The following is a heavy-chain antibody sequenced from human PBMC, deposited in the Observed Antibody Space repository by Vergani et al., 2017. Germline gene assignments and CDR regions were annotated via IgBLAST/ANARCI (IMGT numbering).Heavy chain of an antibody. V-gene: IGHV4-34*01. J-gene: IGHJ5*02. CDR2: INHSGST. CDR1: GGSFSGYY. D-gene: IGHD6-6*01. Sequence: QVQLQQWGAGLLKPSETLSLTCAVYGGSFSGYYWSWIRQPPGKGLEWIGEINHSGSTNYNPSLKSRVTISADTSKNQFSLKLSSVTAADTAVYYCARRRAAAARRNWFDPWGQGTLVTVSS. CDR3: ARRRAAAARRNWFDP.